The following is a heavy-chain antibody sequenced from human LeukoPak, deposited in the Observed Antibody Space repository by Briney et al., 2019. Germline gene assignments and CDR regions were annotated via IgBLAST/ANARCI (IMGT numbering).Heavy chain of an antibody. J-gene: IGHJ4*02. V-gene: IGHV4-34*01. CDR1: GGSFSGYY. CDR3: ARGPPFHIVVVPAASNLTFDY. Sequence: SETLSLTCAVYGGSFSGYYWSWLRQPPGKGLEWIGEINHSGSTNYNPSLKSRVTISVDTSKNQFSLKLSSVTAADTAVYYCARGPPFHIVVVPAASNLTFDYWGQGTLVTVSS. D-gene: IGHD2-2*01. CDR2: INHSGST.